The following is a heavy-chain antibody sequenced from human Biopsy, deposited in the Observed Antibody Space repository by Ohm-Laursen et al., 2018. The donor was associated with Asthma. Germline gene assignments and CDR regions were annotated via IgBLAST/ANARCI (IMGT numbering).Heavy chain of an antibody. J-gene: IGHJ3*02. CDR3: ARQSGQEYGDSIPFDT. CDR2: VSSDGHNK. V-gene: IGHV3-30*03. D-gene: IGHD3-22*01. Sequence: SLRLSCSASGFVFSQRGMHWVRQGPGKGLEWVALVSSDGHNKYYEDSVKGRFTISRDNSRNRLYLQINSLTVEDSAVYFCARQSGQEYGDSIPFDTWGQGTKVAVSS. CDR1: GFVFSQRG.